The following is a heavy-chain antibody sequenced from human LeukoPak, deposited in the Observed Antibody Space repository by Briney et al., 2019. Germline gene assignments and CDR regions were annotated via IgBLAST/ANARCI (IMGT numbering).Heavy chain of an antibody. D-gene: IGHD4-17*01. Sequence: SETLSLTCTVSGYSISSDYYWGWIRQPPGKGLEWIGSIHHSGRTYYNPSLKSRVTISVDTSKNQFSLKLSSVTAADTAVYYCAREMMGTVTHFWGQGTLVTVSS. CDR1: GYSISSDYY. CDR2: IHHSGRT. CDR3: AREMMGTVTHF. V-gene: IGHV4-38-2*02. J-gene: IGHJ4*02.